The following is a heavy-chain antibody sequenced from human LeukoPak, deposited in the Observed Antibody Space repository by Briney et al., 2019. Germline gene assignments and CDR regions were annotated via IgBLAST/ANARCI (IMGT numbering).Heavy chain of an antibody. J-gene: IGHJ3*02. CDR3: ARQHDSSGSNAFDI. Sequence: ASVKVSCKASGCTFTCYYMHWVRQAPGQGLEWMGWINPNSGGTNYAQKFQGRVTMTRDTSISTAYMELSRLRSDDTAVYYCARQHDSSGSNAFDIWGQGTMVTVSS. CDR1: GCTFTCYY. V-gene: IGHV1-2*02. D-gene: IGHD3-22*01. CDR2: INPNSGGT.